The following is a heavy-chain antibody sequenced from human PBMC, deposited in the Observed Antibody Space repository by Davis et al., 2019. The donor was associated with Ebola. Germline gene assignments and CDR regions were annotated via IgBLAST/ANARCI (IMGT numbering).Heavy chain of an antibody. V-gene: IGHV1-2*02. Sequence: ASVKVSCKASGYTFTGYYMHWVRQAPGQGLEWMGWINPNSGGTNYAQKFQGRVTMTRDTSISTAYMELSSLRSEDTAVYYCARGYYDFWSGYYPNWFDPWGQGTLVTVSS. D-gene: IGHD3-3*01. CDR3: ARGYYDFWSGYYPNWFDP. CDR1: GYTFTGYY. CDR2: INPNSGGT. J-gene: IGHJ5*02.